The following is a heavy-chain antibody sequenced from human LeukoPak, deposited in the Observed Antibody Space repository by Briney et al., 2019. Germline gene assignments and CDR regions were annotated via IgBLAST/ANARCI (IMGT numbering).Heavy chain of an antibody. CDR3: ARDCSSTSCEFDY. CDR1: GYTLTELS. V-gene: IGHV1-24*01. Sequence: ASVKVSCTVSGYTLTELSMHWVRQAPGKGLEWMGGFDPEDGETIYAQKFQGRVTMTEDTSTSTAYMELRSLRSDDTAVYYCARDCSSTSCEFDYWGQGTLVTVSS. D-gene: IGHD2-2*01. J-gene: IGHJ4*02. CDR2: FDPEDGET.